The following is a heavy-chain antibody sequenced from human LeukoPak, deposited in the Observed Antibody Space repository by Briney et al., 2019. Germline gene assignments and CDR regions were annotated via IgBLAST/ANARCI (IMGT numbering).Heavy chain of an antibody. Sequence: GGSLRLSCAASGFTFSSYAMSWVRHAPAKGLEGVSAISGSGGSTYYADSVKGRFTISRDNSKNTLYLQMNSLRAEDTAVYYCAKAGVTITFGGVIVIPLDYWGQGTLVTVSS. CDR2: ISGSGGST. CDR1: GFTFSSYA. V-gene: IGHV3-23*01. J-gene: IGHJ4*02. CDR3: AKAGVTITFGGVIVIPLDY. D-gene: IGHD3-16*02.